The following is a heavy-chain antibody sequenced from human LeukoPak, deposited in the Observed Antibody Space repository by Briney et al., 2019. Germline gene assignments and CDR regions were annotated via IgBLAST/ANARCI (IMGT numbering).Heavy chain of an antibody. CDR2: IYTSGST. CDR3: ARSLHYYDSSGCYDAFDI. Sequence: SETLSLTCTVSGGSISSGSYYWSWIRQPAGKGLEWIGRIYTSGSTNYNPSLKSRVTISVDTSKNQFSLKLSSVTAADTAVCYCARSLHYYDSSGCYDAFDIWGQGTMVTVSS. CDR1: GGSISSGSYY. J-gene: IGHJ3*02. D-gene: IGHD3-22*01. V-gene: IGHV4-61*02.